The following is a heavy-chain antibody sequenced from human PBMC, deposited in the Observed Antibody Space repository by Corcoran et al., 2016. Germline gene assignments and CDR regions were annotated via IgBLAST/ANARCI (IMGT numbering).Heavy chain of an antibody. J-gene: IGHJ4*02. Sequence: EVQLVQSGAEVKKHGESLKISCKGSGYSFTSYWIGWVRQMPGKGLEWMGIIYPGDSDTRYSPSFQGQVTISADKSISTAYLQWSSLKASDTAMYYCARPTSCSTTTCYFDYWGQGTLVTVSS. CDR1: GYSFTSYW. D-gene: IGHD2-2*01. CDR3: ARPTSCSTTTCYFDY. CDR2: IYPGDSDT. V-gene: IGHV5-51*01.